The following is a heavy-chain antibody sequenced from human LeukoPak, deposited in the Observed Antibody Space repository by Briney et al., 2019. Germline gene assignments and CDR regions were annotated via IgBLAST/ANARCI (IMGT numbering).Heavy chain of an antibody. V-gene: IGHV3-21*01. CDR1: GFTFSSYA. Sequence: GGSLRLSCAASGFTFSSYAMHWVRQAPGKGLEWVSSIDSSSTYMFSADSLKGRFTISRDNAKSSLYLHMNNLRADDTAVYYCARAQLVGATNHAFDIWGQGTMVTVSS. CDR2: IDSSSTYM. CDR3: ARAQLVGATNHAFDI. J-gene: IGHJ3*02. D-gene: IGHD1-26*01.